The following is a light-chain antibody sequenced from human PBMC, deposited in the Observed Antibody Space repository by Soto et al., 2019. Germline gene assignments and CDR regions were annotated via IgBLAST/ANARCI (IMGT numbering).Light chain of an antibody. J-gene: IGKJ4*01. V-gene: IGKV1-39*01. CDR3: QQSSITPLT. CDR1: QTISTY. CDR2: GTS. Sequence: DVQMTQSPSSLSASVGDRVVITCRASQTISTYLNWYRQKPGKAPELLIYGTSNLESGVPSRFSGSFSGAEFTLTISSLRPDVFATYFCQQSSITPLTFGGGTKVEIK.